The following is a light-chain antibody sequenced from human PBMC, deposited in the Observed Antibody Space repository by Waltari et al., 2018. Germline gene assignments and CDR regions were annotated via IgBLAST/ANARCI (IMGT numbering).Light chain of an antibody. Sequence: QSVLTQPPSASGTPGQRVTISCSGSSSNIGTHYKYWHLQLPGTAPKLLIYRNNQRPSGVPDRFSGSRSGTSASLAISGLRSEDEANYYCATWDDSLSGRVFGGGAKLTVL. CDR1: SSNIGTHY. J-gene: IGLJ3*02. V-gene: IGLV1-47*01. CDR2: RNN. CDR3: ATWDDSLSGRV.